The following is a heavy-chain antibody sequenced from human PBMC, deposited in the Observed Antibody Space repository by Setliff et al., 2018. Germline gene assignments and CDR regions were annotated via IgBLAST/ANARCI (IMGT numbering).Heavy chain of an antibody. D-gene: IGHD4-17*01. CDR2: ISNSGGST. V-gene: IGHV3-23*01. J-gene: IGHJ5*01. Sequence: PGGSLRLSCAASGFTFSSYWMTWVRQAPGKGLEWVSSISNSGGSTLYADSVKGRFTISRDNSQNTLYLQMNSLRVEDTAVYYCAKDPNGDYVGAFDSWGHGTLVTVSS. CDR1: GFTFSSYW. CDR3: AKDPNGDYVGAFDS.